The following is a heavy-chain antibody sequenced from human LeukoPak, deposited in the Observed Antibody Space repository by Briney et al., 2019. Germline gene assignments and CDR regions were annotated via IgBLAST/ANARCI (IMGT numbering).Heavy chain of an antibody. CDR1: GGSISSYY. CDR2: IYTSGST. V-gene: IGHV4-4*09. D-gene: IGHD6-6*01. CDR3: ARTQGAARPDGYHYYMDV. Sequence: PSETLSLTCTVSGGSISSYYWSWIRQPPGKGLEWIGYIYTSGSTNYNPSLKSRVTISVDTSKNQFSLKLSSVTAADTAVYYCARTQGAARPDGYHYYMDVWGKGTTVTVSS. J-gene: IGHJ6*03.